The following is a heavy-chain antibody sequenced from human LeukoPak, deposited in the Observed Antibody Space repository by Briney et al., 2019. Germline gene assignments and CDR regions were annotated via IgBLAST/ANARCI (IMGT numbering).Heavy chain of an antibody. CDR2: IYYSGST. V-gene: IGHV4-39*01. CDR3: ARVGSGYDVDGDY. D-gene: IGHD5-12*01. CDR1: GGSISSSSYY. Sequence: SETLSLTCTVSGGSISSSSYYWGWIRQPPGKGLEWIGSIYYSGSTYYNPSLKSRVTISVDTSKNQFSLKLSSVTAADTAVYYCARVGSGYDVDGDYWGQGTLVTVSS. J-gene: IGHJ4*02.